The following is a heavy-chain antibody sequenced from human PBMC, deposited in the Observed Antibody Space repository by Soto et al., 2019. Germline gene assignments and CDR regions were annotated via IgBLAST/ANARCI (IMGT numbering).Heavy chain of an antibody. CDR1: GFQCSGFG. J-gene: IGHJ4*02. CDR2: ISGSGGST. D-gene: IGHD6-13*01. V-gene: IGHV3-23*01. CDR3: ARGFSAGKGSPTDF. Sequence: GGSESVCWASSGFQCSGFGVSSVRPEPGKGLDWVSAISGSGGSTYSADSVKGRFTISRDNSKNTLYLQMSSLRAEDTAVYYCARGFSAGKGSPTDFWGQGSLVTVS.